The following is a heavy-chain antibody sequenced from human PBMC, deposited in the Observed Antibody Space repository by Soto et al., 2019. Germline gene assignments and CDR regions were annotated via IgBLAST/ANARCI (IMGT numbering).Heavy chain of an antibody. CDR3: DRAIIAAAGDAFDI. V-gene: IGHV4-39*01. Sequence: SETLSLTCTVSGGSISSSSYYWGWIRHPPGKGLEWIGSIYYSGSTYYNPSLKSRVTISVDTTKNQFSLKLSSVTAADTAVDYCDRAIIAAAGDAFDIWGQGTMVTVSS. CDR2: IYYSGST. CDR1: GGSISSSSYY. D-gene: IGHD6-13*01. J-gene: IGHJ3*02.